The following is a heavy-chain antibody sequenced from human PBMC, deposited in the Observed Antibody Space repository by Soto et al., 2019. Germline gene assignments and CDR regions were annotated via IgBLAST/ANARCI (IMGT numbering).Heavy chain of an antibody. V-gene: IGHV1-8*01. J-gene: IGHJ4*02. CDR1: GYTFTSYD. D-gene: IGHD6-6*01. CDR2: MNPNSGNT. Sequence: ASVKVSCKASGYTFTSYDINWVRQATGQGLEWMGWMNPNSGNTGYAQKFQGRVTMTRNTSISTAYMELSSLRSGDTAVYYCARGRAARTDFHFDYWGQGTLVTVSS. CDR3: ARGRAARTDFHFDY.